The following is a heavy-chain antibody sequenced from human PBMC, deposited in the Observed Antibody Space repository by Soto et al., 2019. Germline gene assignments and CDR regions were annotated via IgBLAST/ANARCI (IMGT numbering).Heavy chain of an antibody. Sequence: PSETLSLTCTVSGGSIRSYYWSWIRQPPGKGLEWIGNIYYSGSTSYNPSLKSRVTISVDTSKNQFSLKLSSVTAADTAVYYCARTYGDCFDYWGQGTLVTVSS. CDR2: IYYSGST. V-gene: IGHV4-59*01. CDR3: ARTYGDCFDY. D-gene: IGHD4-17*01. CDR1: GGSIRSYY. J-gene: IGHJ4*02.